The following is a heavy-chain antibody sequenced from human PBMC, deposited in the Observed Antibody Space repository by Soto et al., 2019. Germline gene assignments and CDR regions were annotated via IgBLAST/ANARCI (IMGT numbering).Heavy chain of an antibody. V-gene: IGHV3-23*01. CDR3: AKDKSDHLDDYDILTGFDY. D-gene: IGHD3-9*01. J-gene: IGHJ4*02. CDR1: GFTFSSYA. Sequence: GGSLRLSCAASGFTFSSYAMSWVRQAPGKGLEWVSAISGSGGSTYYADSVKGRFTISRDNSKNTLYLQMNSLRAEDTAVYYCAKDKSDHLDDYDILTGFDYWGQGTLVTVSS. CDR2: ISGSGGST.